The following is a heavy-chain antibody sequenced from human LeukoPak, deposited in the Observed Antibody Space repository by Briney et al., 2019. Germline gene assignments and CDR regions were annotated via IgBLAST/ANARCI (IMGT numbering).Heavy chain of an antibody. CDR2: ISGSGGST. D-gene: IGHD2-21*01. V-gene: IGHV3-23*01. J-gene: IGHJ4*02. CDR1: GFTFSSYA. Sequence: GGSLRLSCAASGFTFSSYAMSWVRQAPGKGLEWVSAISGSGGSTYYADSVKGRFTISRDNSKNTLYLQMNGLRAEDTAVYYCAKFLPTHIVVANYYFDYWGQGTLVTVSS. CDR3: AKFLPTHIVVANYYFDY.